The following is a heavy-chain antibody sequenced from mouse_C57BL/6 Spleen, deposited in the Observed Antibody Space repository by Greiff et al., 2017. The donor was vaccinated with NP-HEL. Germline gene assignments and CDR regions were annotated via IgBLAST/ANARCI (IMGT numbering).Heavy chain of an antibody. Sequence: VQLQQSGPELVKPGASVKISCKASGYTFTDYYMNWVKQSHGKSLEWIGDINPNNGGTSYNQKFKGKATLTVDKSSSTAYMELRSLTSEDSAVYYCVWLLRAYWGQGTLVTVSA. V-gene: IGHV1-26*01. D-gene: IGHD2-3*01. CDR1: GYTFTDYY. CDR2: INPNNGGT. J-gene: IGHJ3*01. CDR3: VWLLRAY.